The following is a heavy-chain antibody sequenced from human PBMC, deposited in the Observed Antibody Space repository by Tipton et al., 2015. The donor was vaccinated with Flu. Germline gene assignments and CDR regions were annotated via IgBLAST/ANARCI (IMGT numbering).Heavy chain of an antibody. CDR2: IRYDGSNK. Sequence: SLRLSCAASGFTFSSYDMHWVRQAPGKGLEWVAYIRYDGSNKDYADSVKGRFTMSRDNSQNTLYLQMSSLRPDDMAVYYCAKDHYSGSGMDVWGQGTTVTVSS. J-gene: IGHJ6*02. V-gene: IGHV3-30*02. CDR3: AKDHYSGSGMDV. CDR1: GFTFSSYD. D-gene: IGHD4-11*01.